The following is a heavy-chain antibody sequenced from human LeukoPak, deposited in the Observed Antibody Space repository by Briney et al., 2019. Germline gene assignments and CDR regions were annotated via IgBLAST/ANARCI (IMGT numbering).Heavy chain of an antibody. CDR2: ISSGSHYI. V-gene: IGHV3-21*01. Sequence: GGSLRLSCAASGFTFSASSMNWVRQAPGKGLEGVSSISSGSHYIYYADSVKGRFTISRDNAKNSLYLQMNSLRAEDTAVYYCARERGFNGYYYYDMDVWGQGTTVTVSS. CDR3: ARERGFNGYYYYDMDV. J-gene: IGHJ6*02. CDR1: GFTFSASS.